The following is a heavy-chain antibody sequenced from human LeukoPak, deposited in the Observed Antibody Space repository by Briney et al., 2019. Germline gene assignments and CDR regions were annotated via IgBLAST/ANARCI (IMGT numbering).Heavy chain of an antibody. V-gene: IGHV4-59*10. CDR1: GGSFSGYY. J-gene: IGHJ3*02. CDR2: IYTSGST. CDR3: ARGDIVVVDDAFDI. D-gene: IGHD2-2*01. Sequence: PSETLSLTCAVYGGSFSGYYWSWIRQPAGKGLEWIGRIYTSGSTNYNPSLKSRVTISVDTSKNQFSLKLSSVTAADTAVYYCARGDIVVVDDAFDIWGQGTMVTVSS.